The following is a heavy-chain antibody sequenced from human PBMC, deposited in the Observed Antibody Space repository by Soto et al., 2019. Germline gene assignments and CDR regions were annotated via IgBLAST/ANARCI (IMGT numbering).Heavy chain of an antibody. CDR2: INHSGST. J-gene: IGHJ6*02. CDR3: ARPYYDFWSGFFYGMVV. CDR1: GGSFSGYY. V-gene: IGHV4-34*01. D-gene: IGHD3-3*01. Sequence: PSETLSLTCAVYGGSFSGYYWIWIRQPPGKGLEWIGEINHSGSTNYNPSLKSRVTISVDTSKNQFSLKLSSVTAADTAVYYCARPYYDFWSGFFYGMVVWGQGTTVTVSS.